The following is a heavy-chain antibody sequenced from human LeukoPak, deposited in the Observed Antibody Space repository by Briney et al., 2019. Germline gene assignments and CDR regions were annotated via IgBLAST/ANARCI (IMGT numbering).Heavy chain of an antibody. CDR1: GFTFSSYA. D-gene: IGHD3-10*01. V-gene: IGHV3-30-3*01. J-gene: IGHJ4*02. Sequence: GGSLRLSCAASGFTFSSYAMHWVRQAPGKGLEWVAVISYDGSNKYYADSVKGRFTISRDNSKNTLYLQMNSLRAEDTAVYYCAKVPGAAWFGQDYWGQGTLVTVSS. CDR2: ISYDGSNK. CDR3: AKVPGAAWFGQDY.